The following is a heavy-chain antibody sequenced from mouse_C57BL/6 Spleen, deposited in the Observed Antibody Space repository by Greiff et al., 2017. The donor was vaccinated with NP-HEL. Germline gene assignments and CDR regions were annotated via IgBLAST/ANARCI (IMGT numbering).Heavy chain of an antibody. CDR2: IDPSDSYT. CDR3: ARWDGYPYYFDY. CDR1: GYTFTSYW. J-gene: IGHJ2*01. D-gene: IGHD2-3*01. Sequence: VKQSCKASGYTFTSYWMHWVKQRPGQGLEWIGEIDPSDSYTNYNQKFKGKSTLTVDKSSSTAYMQLSSLTSEDSAVYYCARWDGYPYYFDYWGQGTTLTVSS. V-gene: IGHV1-69*01.